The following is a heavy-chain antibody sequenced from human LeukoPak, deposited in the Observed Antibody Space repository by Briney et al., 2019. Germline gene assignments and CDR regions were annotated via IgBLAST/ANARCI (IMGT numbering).Heavy chain of an antibody. Sequence: GGSLRLSCAASGFTFSSYSMNWVRQAPGKGLEWVSSISSSSSYIYYADSVKGRFTISRDNAKNSLYLQMNSLRAEDTAVYYCARDGAYSSSWYYFDYWGQGTLVTVSS. CDR1: GFTFSSYS. CDR2: ISSSSSYI. J-gene: IGHJ4*02. V-gene: IGHV3-21*04. D-gene: IGHD6-13*01. CDR3: ARDGAYSSSWYYFDY.